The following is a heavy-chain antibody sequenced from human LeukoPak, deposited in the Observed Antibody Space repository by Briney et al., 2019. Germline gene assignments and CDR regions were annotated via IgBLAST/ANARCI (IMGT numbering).Heavy chain of an antibody. CDR1: GGSISSGGYY. CDR3: ARFHGSGLGRPYYYGMDV. D-gene: IGHD3-10*01. V-gene: IGHV4-31*03. CDR2: IYYSGST. J-gene: IGHJ6*02. Sequence: PSETLSLTCTVSGGSISSGGYYWSWIRQHPGKGLEWIGYIYYSGSTYYNPSLKSRVTISVDTSKDQFSLKLSSVTAADTAVYYCARFHGSGLGRPYYYGMDVWGQGTTVTVSS.